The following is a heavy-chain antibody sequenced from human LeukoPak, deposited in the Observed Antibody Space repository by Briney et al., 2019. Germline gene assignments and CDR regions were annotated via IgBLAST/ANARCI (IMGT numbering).Heavy chain of an antibody. CDR1: GSTFSSYG. J-gene: IGHJ4*02. D-gene: IGHD2-2*02. CDR2: IWYDGSNK. Sequence: PGGSLRLSCAASGSTFSSYGMHWVRQAPGKGLEWVAVIWYDGSNKYYADSVKGRFTISRDNSKNTLYLQMNSLRAEDTAVYYCARRMAAALLDYWGQGTLVTVSS. V-gene: IGHV3-33*01. CDR3: ARRMAAALLDY.